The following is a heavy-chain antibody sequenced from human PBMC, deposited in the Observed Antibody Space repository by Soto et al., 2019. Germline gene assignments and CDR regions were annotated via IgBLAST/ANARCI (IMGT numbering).Heavy chain of an antibody. CDR1: GFTVANNY. J-gene: IGHJ4*02. V-gene: IGHV3-66*04. D-gene: IGHD6-13*01. Sequence: EVQLVESGGDLVQPGGSLRLSCAASGFTVANNYMTWVRQAPGKGLEWVSSIQNADTTYYADSVKGRFTISRDTSKNTLYLQMNNLRAEDTAVYYCARQDYSRGPIDYWGQGTLVTVSS. CDR3: ARQDYSRGPIDY. CDR2: IQNADTT.